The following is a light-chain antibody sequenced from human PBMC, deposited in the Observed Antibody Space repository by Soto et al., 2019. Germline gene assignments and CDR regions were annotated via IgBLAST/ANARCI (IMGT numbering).Light chain of an antibody. J-gene: IGKJ4*01. CDR1: QDISNY. CDR2: VAS. CDR3: QQDDNLPTLT. Sequence: DIQMTQSPSSLSASVGDRVTVTCQASQDISNYLNWYQQKPGKAPKLLISVASNLETGVPSRFSGSGSGTDFTFTISSPQPEDIATYYCQQDDNLPTLTFGGGTKVEIK. V-gene: IGKV1-33*01.